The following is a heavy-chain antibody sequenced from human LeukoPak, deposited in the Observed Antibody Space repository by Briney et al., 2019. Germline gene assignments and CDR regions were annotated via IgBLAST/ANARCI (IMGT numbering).Heavy chain of an antibody. Sequence: SETLSLTCTVSGGPISSYYWSWIRQPPGKGLEWIGYIYYSGSTNYNPSLKSRVTISVDTSKNQFSLKLSSVTAADTAVYYCARDCSSTSCYDAFDIWGQGTMVTVSS. J-gene: IGHJ3*02. D-gene: IGHD2-2*01. CDR3: ARDCSSTSCYDAFDI. V-gene: IGHV4-59*01. CDR2: IYYSGST. CDR1: GGPISSYY.